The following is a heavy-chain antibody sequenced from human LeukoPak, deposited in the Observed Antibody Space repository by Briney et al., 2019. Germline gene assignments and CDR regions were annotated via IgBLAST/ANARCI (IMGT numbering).Heavy chain of an antibody. V-gene: IGHV3-48*03. CDR1: GFTFSSYE. Sequence: PGGSLRLSCAASGFTFSSYEMNWVRQAPGKGLEWVSYISDSGTTKYYADSVKGRFTISRDNAKNSLYLQMNNLRAEDTAVYYCARESSSGPDYWGQGTLVTVSS. CDR3: ARESSSGPDY. D-gene: IGHD6-19*01. CDR2: ISDSGTTK. J-gene: IGHJ4*02.